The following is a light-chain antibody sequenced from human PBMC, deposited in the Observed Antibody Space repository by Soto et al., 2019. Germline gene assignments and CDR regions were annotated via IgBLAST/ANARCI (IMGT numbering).Light chain of an antibody. CDR1: SSDVGTYNL. Sequence: QSVLTQPASVSGSPGQSIIISCTGTSSDVGTYNLVSWYQQRPGKASKLMVYEGSKRPSGVSDRFSGSKSGNTASLTISGLQAEDEAHYYCCSYAGSRTWVFGGGTKLTVL. CDR2: EGS. V-gene: IGLV2-23*01. CDR3: CSYAGSRTWV. J-gene: IGLJ3*02.